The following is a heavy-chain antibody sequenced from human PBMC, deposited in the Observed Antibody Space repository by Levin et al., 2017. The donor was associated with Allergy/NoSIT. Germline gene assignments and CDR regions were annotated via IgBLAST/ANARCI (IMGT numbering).Heavy chain of an antibody. J-gene: IGHJ4*02. CDR2: IIPMFGTP. D-gene: IGHD4-17*01. CDR1: GGTFSKYL. V-gene: IGHV1-69*13. Sequence: SVKVSCKASGGTFSKYLMTWVRQAPGQGPEWMGAIIPMFGTPIYAQKFQGRFTITADESTTTAYMELDSLGSEDTAVYYCARGEYGDYTNLRFDSWGQGTLLTVSS. CDR3: ARGEYGDYTNLRFDS.